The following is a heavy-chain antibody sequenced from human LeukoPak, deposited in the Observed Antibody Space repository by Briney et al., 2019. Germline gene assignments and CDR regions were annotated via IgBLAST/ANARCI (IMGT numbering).Heavy chain of an antibody. V-gene: IGHV5-51*01. Sequence: GESLKISCKGSGYTFTNYWVGWVRQMPGKGLEWMGIVYPGDSETRYSPSMQGQITISADKSNTTAYLQWSSLKASDTAIYYCARHRSGAWNQGMDVWGRGTAVTVSS. D-gene: IGHD1-1*01. J-gene: IGHJ6*02. CDR1: GYTFTNYW. CDR2: VYPGDSET. CDR3: ARHRSGAWNQGMDV.